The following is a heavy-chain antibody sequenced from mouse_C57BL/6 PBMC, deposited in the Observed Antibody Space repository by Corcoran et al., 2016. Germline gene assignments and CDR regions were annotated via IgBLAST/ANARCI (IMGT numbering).Heavy chain of an antibody. Sequence: EVQLVQSGTEFVGPGVSVKLHCTASGFNVKDYYMHGVKQRTEQGLGWIGRIDPEDGDTEYAPKFQGKATMTAHTSSNTAYLPLSSLTSEDTAVYYCTTDYVDYWGQGASVTVS. CDR1: GFNVKDYY. J-gene: IGHJ4*01. D-gene: IGHD1-1*01. CDR3: TTDYVDY. V-gene: IGHV14-1*01. CDR2: IDPEDGDT.